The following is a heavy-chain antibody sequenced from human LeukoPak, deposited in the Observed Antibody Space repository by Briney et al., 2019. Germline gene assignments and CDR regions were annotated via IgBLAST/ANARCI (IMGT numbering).Heavy chain of an antibody. Sequence: GGSLRLSCAASGFTFSSYGMHWVRQAPGKGLEWAAVISYDGSNKYYADSVKGRFTISRDNSKNTVYLDMNSLRAEDTAVYFCVREWSYWGQGTLVTVSS. V-gene: IGHV3-30*03. CDR1: GFTFSSYG. CDR2: ISYDGSNK. CDR3: VREWSY. D-gene: IGHD3-3*01. J-gene: IGHJ4*02.